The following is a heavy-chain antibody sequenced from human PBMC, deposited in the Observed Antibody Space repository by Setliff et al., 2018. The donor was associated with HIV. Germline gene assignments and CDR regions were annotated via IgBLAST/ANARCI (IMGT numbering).Heavy chain of an antibody. V-gene: IGHV4-39*07. D-gene: IGHD2-8*01. J-gene: IGHJ4*01. CDR3: ARLGDFSYSSRYLYAFDF. CDR1: GASISNSNSY. Sequence: SETLSLTCTVYGASISNSNSYWAWIRQPPGQGLEWIGSINHGGKTYYSPSLKSRVAISVDTSKNQFSLHFQSVTAADTALYLCARLGDFSYSSRYLYAFDFWGHGALVTAPQ. CDR2: INHGGKT.